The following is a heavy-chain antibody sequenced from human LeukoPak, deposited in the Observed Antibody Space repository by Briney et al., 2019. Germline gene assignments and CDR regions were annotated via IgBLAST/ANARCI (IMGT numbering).Heavy chain of an antibody. J-gene: IGHJ6*04. V-gene: IGHV1-2*02. Sequence: GASVKVSCKAAGYTFTAYSIHWVRQAPGQGLEWMGWIIPISGGTDYAENFQGRVTLTRDTSITTAYMELSRLRSDDTAVYYCAKARGLYCSSISCYDCDVWGKGTTVTVSS. CDR1: GYTFTAYS. CDR2: IIPISGGT. CDR3: AKARGLYCSSISCYDCDV. D-gene: IGHD2-2*01.